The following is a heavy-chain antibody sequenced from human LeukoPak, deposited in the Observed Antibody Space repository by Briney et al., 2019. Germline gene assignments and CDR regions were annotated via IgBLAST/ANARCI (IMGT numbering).Heavy chain of an antibody. Sequence: GRSLRLSCAASGFTFSSYGMHWVRQAPGKGLEWVAVISYDGSNKYYADSVKGRFTISRDNSKNTLYLQMNSLRAEDTAVYYCARVSSSSWFYYMDVWGKGTTVTVSS. V-gene: IGHV3-30*03. CDR2: ISYDGSNK. CDR3: ARVSSSSWFYYMDV. CDR1: GFTFSSYG. J-gene: IGHJ6*03. D-gene: IGHD6-13*01.